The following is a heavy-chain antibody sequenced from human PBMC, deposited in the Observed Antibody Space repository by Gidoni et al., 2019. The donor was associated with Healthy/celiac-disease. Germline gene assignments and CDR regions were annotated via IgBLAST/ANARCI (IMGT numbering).Heavy chain of an antibody. CDR3: ASSPAPQYYFDY. CDR2: IYHSGST. V-gene: IGHV4-30-2*01. Sequence: QLQLQESGSGLVKPSQTLSLTCDVSGGSFSSGCYSWSWIRQPPGKGLEWIGYIYHSGSTYYNPSLKSRVTISVDRSKNQFSLKLSSVTAADTAVYYCASSPAPQYYFDYWGQGTLVTVSS. CDR1: GGSFSSGCYS. J-gene: IGHJ4*02.